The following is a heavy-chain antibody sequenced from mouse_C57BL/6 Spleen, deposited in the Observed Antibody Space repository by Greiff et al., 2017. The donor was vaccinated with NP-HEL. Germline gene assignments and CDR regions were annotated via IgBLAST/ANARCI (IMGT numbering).Heavy chain of an antibody. CDR1: GYTFTSYW. J-gene: IGHJ4*01. Sequence: QVQLQQPGAELVKPGASVKLSCKASGYTFTSYWMHWVKQRPGQGLEWIGMIHPNSGSTNYNEKFKSKATLTVDKSSSTAYMQLSSLTSEDSAVYYCARYGDDYDYDGGTMDYWGQGTSVTVSS. CDR2: IHPNSGST. D-gene: IGHD2-4*01. V-gene: IGHV1-64*01. CDR3: ARYGDDYDYDGGTMDY.